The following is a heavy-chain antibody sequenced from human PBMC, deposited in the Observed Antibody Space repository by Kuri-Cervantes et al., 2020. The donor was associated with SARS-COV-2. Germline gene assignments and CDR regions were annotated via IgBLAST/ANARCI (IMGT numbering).Heavy chain of an antibody. D-gene: IGHD2-2*01. CDR2: IWYDGSNK. CDR3: AKAGYQLPTYYYYYGMDV. Sequence: GESLKISCAASGFTFSSYGMHWVRQAPGKGLEWVAVIWYDGSNKYYADSVKGRFTISRDNPKNTLYLQMNSLRAEDTAVYYCAKAGYQLPTYYYYYGMDVWGQGTTVTVSS. V-gene: IGHV3-33*06. J-gene: IGHJ6*02. CDR1: GFTFSSYG.